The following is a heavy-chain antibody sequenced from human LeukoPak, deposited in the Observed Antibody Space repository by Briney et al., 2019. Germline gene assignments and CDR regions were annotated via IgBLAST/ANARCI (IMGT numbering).Heavy chain of an antibody. CDR2: ISYSGDGT. V-gene: IGHV3-23*01. Sequence: GGSLRLSCAASGFIISGYAMSWVRQAPGKGLEWVSSISYSGDGTKYADSVKGRCTVSREDSKNTLYLQMNSLRAEDTAVYYCAKGDTPDNSYNYFAPWGQGTLVTVSS. CDR1: GFIISGYA. CDR3: AKGDTPDNSYNYFAP. D-gene: IGHD1-1*01. J-gene: IGHJ5*02.